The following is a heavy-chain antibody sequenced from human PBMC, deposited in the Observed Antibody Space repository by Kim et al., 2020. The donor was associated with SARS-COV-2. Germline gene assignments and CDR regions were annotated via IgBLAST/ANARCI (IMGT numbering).Heavy chain of an antibody. V-gene: IGHV3-30-3*01. J-gene: IGHJ6*02. D-gene: IGHD4-4*01. Sequence: GGSLRLSCAASGFTFSSYAMHWVRQAPGKGLEWVAVISYDGSNKYYADSVKGRFTISRDNSKNTLHLQMNSLRAEDTAVYYCARATTANYYYGMDVWGQGTTVTVSS. CDR1: GFTFSSYA. CDR2: ISYDGSNK. CDR3: ARATTANYYYGMDV.